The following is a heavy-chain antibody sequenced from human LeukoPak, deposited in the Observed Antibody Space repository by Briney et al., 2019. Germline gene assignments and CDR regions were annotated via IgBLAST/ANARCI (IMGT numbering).Heavy chain of an antibody. Sequence: GGSLRLSCAASGFTFSSYSMNWVRQAPGKGLEWVSSIRSSSSYIYYADSVKGRFTISRDNAKNSLYLQMNSLRAEDTAVYYCARSYYDSSGSFAYWGQGTLVTVSS. CDR1: GFTFSSYS. CDR3: ARSYYDSSGSFAY. CDR2: IRSSSSYI. V-gene: IGHV3-21*01. J-gene: IGHJ4*02. D-gene: IGHD3-22*01.